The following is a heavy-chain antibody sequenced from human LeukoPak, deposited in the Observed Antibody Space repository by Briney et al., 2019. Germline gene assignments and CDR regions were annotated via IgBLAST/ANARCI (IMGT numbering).Heavy chain of an antibody. CDR3: ARTSGSYPRGYNWFDP. V-gene: IGHV1-69*04. J-gene: IGHJ5*02. CDR1: GGTFSSYA. D-gene: IGHD1-26*01. CDR2: IIPILGIV. Sequence: ASVKVSCKASGGTFSSYAISWVRQAPGQGLEWMGRIIPILGIVNYAQKFQGRVTITADKSTSTAYMELSSLRSEDTAVYYCARTSGSYPRGYNWFDPWGQGTLVTVSS.